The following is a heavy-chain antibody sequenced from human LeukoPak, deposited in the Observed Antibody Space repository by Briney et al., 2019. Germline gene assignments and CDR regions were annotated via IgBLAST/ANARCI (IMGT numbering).Heavy chain of an antibody. J-gene: IGHJ4*02. CDR1: GFTVSSLA. D-gene: IGHD3-3*01. CDR3: ARASSRGTIFGHYFDY. CDR2: IYSGGST. Sequence: GGSLRLSCAASGFTVSSLAMHWVRQAPGKGLEWVSVIYSGGSTYYADSVKGRFTISRDNSKNTLYLQMNSLRAEDTAVYYCARASSRGTIFGHYFDYWGQGTLVTVSS. V-gene: IGHV3-66*01.